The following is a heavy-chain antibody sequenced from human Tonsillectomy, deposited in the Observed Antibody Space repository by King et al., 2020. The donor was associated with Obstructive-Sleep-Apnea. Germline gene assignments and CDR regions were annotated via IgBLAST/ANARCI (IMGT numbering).Heavy chain of an antibody. Sequence: QKQLVQSGAEVKKPGASVKVSCKASGYTFIDYYIYWVRQAPGQGLEWGGWINPNSGGTDYAHKVQGRVTMTRDTSISTAYMELSSLRSDDTAVYYCARMDFLVRTHYFDNWGQGTLVTVSS. D-gene: IGHD2-2*03. V-gene: IGHV1-2*07. CDR3: ARMDFLVRTHYFDN. CDR2: INPNSGGT. J-gene: IGHJ4*02. CDR1: GYTFIDYY.